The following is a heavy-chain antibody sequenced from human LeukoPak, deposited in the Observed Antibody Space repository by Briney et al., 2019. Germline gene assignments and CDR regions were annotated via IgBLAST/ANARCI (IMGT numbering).Heavy chain of an antibody. CDR3: ARPSYDFWSGYFAV. D-gene: IGHD3-3*01. CDR2: IYYSGST. J-gene: IGHJ6*04. V-gene: IGHV4-59*11. Sequence: SETLSLTCTVSGGSISSHYWSWLRQPPGKGLEWIGYIYYSGSTNYNPSLKSRVTISVDTSKNQFSLKLSSVTAADTAVYYCARPSYDFWSGYFAVWGKGTTVTVSS. CDR1: GGSISSHY.